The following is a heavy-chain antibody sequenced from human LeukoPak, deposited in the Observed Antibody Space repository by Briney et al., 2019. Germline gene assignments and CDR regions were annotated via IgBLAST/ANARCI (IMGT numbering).Heavy chain of an antibody. Sequence: GGSLRLSCAASGFTFSSYAMSWVRQAPGKGLEWVDADSVKGRFTISRDNSKNTLYLQMNSLRAEDTAVYYCAKDLGYCSSTSCYSPFDYWGQGTLVTVSS. CDR3: AKDLGYCSSTSCYSPFDY. D-gene: IGHD2-2*03. J-gene: IGHJ4*02. V-gene: IGHV3-30*02. CDR1: GFTFSSYA.